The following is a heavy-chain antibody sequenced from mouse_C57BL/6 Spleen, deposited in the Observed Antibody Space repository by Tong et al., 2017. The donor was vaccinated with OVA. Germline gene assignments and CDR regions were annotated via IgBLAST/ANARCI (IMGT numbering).Heavy chain of an antibody. CDR2: ISDGGSYT. Sequence: EVQLQESGTELVKPGGSLKLSCAASGFTFSSYAMSWVRQTPEKRLEWVATISDGGSYTYYPDNVKGRFTISRDNAKNNLYLQMSHLKSEDTAMYYCASPIYYDYHWGQGTLVTVSA. V-gene: IGHV5-4*01. CDR3: ASPIYYDYH. J-gene: IGHJ3*01. D-gene: IGHD2-4*01. CDR1: GFTFSSYA.